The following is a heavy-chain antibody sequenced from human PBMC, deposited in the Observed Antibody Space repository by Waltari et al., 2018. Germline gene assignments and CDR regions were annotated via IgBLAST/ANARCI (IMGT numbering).Heavy chain of an antibody. V-gene: IGHV1-24*01. CDR2: FDPEDGET. D-gene: IGHD2-2*01. CDR3: ASHYCSSTSCPHGAFDI. J-gene: IGHJ3*02. CDR1: GYTLTELS. Sequence: QVQLVQSGAEVQKPGASVKVSCKVTGYTLTELSMHWVRQAPGKGLEWMGGFDPEDGETIYAQKFQGRVTMTEDTSTDTAYMELSSLRSEDTAVYYCASHYCSSTSCPHGAFDIWGQGTMVTVSS.